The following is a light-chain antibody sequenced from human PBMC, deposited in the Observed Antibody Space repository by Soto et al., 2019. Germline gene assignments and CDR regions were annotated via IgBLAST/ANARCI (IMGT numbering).Light chain of an antibody. V-gene: IGKV1-27*01. CDR2: AAS. CDR3: QQYDSAPWT. J-gene: IGKJ1*01. CDR1: QGISNY. Sequence: DIQMTQSPSSLSASVGDRVTITCRARQGISNYLAWYQQKPGKVPKLLIYAASTLQSGVPSRFSGSGSGTDFTLTISRLPPDDVATYYCQQYDSAPWTFGQGTKVEIK.